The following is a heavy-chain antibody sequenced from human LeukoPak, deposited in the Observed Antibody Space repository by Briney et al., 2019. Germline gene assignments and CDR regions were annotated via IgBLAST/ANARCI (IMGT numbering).Heavy chain of an antibody. CDR1: GFTVSSNY. CDR2: IYSGGST. CDR3: ARVSYPLGYAVDY. Sequence: PGGSLRLSCTASGFTVSSNYMSWVRQAPGKGLEWASVIYSGGSTYYADSVKGRFTISRDNSKNTLYLQMNSLRAEDTAVYYCARVSYPLGYAVDYWGQGTLVTVSS. D-gene: IGHD2-2*01. V-gene: IGHV3-53*01. J-gene: IGHJ4*02.